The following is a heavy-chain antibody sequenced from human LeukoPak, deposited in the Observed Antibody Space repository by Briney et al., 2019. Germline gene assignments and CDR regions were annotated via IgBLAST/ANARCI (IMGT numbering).Heavy chain of an antibody. V-gene: IGHV3-73*01. CDR3: TKLSTTPPYDPYGMDV. CDR1: GFTFSGSA. D-gene: IGHD1-26*01. J-gene: IGHJ6*02. CDR2: IRSKANSYAT. Sequence: GGSLRLSCAASGFTFSGSAMHWVRQASGKGLEWVGRIRSKANSYATAYAASVKGRFTISRDDSKNTAYLQMNSLKTEDTAVYYCTKLSTTPPYDPYGMDVRGQGTTVTVSS.